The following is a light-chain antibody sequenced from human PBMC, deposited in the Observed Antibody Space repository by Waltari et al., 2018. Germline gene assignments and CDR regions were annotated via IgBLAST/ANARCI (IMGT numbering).Light chain of an antibody. CDR3: QQSASSPQT. V-gene: IGKV1-39*01. Sequence: DIQMTQSPSSLSASVGDRVTITCRASQTINRYLNWYHQKPGKAPKLLIFAASSLQSGVPSRFTGSGSVTDFTLIISSLQPEDFATYYGQQSASSPQTFGQGTKVEIK. J-gene: IGKJ1*01. CDR1: QTINRY. CDR2: AAS.